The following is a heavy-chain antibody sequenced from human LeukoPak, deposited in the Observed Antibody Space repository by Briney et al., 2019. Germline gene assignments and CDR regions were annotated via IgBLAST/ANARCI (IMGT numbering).Heavy chain of an antibody. D-gene: IGHD3-10*01. CDR1: GYSISSSNW. Sequence: SGTLSLTCAVSGYSISSSNWWSWVRQPPGKGLQWIGEIYPSGSTNYNPSLKSRVTISIDKSKNQFSLRLSSVTAADTAVYYCAKHYHSGSLDYWGQGTLVTVSS. CDR3: AKHYHSGSLDY. V-gene: IGHV4-4*02. CDR2: IYPSGST. J-gene: IGHJ4*02.